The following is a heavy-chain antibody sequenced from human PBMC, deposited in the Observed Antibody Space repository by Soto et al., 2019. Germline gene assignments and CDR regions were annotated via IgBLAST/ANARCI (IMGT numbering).Heavy chain of an antibody. V-gene: IGHV3-23*01. J-gene: IGHJ6*02. CDR1: GFTFSIFA. CDR3: AKHLGGYYYYGMDV. CDR2: ISDSGGST. Sequence: EVQLLESGGGLVQPGGSLRLSCAASGFTFSIFAMGWVRQAPGKGLEWVSGISDSGGSTYYADSVKGRFTISRDTSKSTLYLQMNSLRAEDTAVYYCAKHLGGYYYYGMDVWGQGTTVTVSS. D-gene: IGHD3-16*01.